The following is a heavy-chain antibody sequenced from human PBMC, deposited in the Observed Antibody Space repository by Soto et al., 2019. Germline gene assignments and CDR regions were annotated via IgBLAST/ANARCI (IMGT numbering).Heavy chain of an antibody. Sequence: QVQLVQSGAEVKKPGSSVKVSCKAAGGTFSSYAISWVRQAPGQGLEWMGGIIPIFGTANYAQKFQGRVTITADEATSTAYLELSSLRSEDTAVYYCARISSLVAGKGKPDYWGQGTLVTVSS. CDR1: GGTFSSYA. V-gene: IGHV1-69*01. D-gene: IGHD6-19*01. CDR2: IIPIFGTA. J-gene: IGHJ4*02. CDR3: ARISSLVAGKGKPDY.